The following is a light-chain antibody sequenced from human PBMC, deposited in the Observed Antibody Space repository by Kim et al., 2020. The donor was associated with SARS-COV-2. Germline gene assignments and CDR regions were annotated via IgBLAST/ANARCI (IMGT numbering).Light chain of an antibody. Sequence: SYELTQPPSVSVSPGQTASITCSGDSLSDKFVCWYQQKPGQSPLLVIYQDTKRPSGIPERISGSNSGNTATLTISGTRAVDEADYYCQVWDSTSASWVFGGGTQLTVL. CDR3: QVWDSTSASWV. CDR2: QDT. J-gene: IGLJ3*02. CDR1: SLSDKF. V-gene: IGLV3-1*01.